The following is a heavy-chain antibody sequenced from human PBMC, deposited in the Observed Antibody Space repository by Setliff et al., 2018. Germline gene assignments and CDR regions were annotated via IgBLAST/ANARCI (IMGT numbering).Heavy chain of an antibody. CDR3: IRDWGGVGATNGFDI. CDR2: INTDDGTT. J-gene: IGHJ3*02. V-gene: IGHV3-74*01. D-gene: IGHD1-26*01. Sequence: LRLSCATSGFTFSGNYMHWVRQAPGKGLVWVSRINTDDGTTNYADSVQGRFTIFRDNAKNTVYMELNSLRVDDTAVYYCIRDWGGVGATNGFDIWGQGTMVTVSS. CDR1: GFTFSGNY.